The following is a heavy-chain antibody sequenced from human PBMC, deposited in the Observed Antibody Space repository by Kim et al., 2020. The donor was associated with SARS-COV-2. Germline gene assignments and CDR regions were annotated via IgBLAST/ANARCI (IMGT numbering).Heavy chain of an antibody. Sequence: GGSLRLSCAASGFTFSSYSMNWVRQAPGKGLEWVSSISSSSSYIYYADSVKGRFTISRDNAKNSLYLQMNSLRAEDTAVYYCARDLNTYYDYVWGSYRYYSYYGMDVWGQGTTVTVSS. V-gene: IGHV3-21*04. J-gene: IGHJ6*02. CDR3: ARDLNTYYDYVWGSYRYYSYYGMDV. CDR1: GFTFSSYS. D-gene: IGHD3-16*02. CDR2: ISSSSSYI.